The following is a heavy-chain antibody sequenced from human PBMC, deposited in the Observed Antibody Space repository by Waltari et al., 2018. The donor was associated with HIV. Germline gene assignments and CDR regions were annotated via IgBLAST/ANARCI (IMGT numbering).Heavy chain of an antibody. D-gene: IGHD1-1*01. V-gene: IGHV3-7*01. J-gene: IGHJ4*02. CDR3: AKYMKYFDY. CDR2: TNQDGSEK. CDR1: GFSFSNFW. Sequence: EVQLVESGGALVQPGGSLRLSCVASGFSFSNFWMTWVRQAPGKGLEWVAETNQDGSEKYYVDSVKGRFTISRDNAKNSLYLQMNSLRAEDTAVYYCAKYMKYFDYWGQGTLVTVSS.